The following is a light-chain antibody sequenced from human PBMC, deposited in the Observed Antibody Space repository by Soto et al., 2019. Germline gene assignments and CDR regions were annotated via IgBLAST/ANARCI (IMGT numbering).Light chain of an antibody. CDR3: TSYVGSDIWV. V-gene: IGLV2-8*01. CDR2: EVS. Sequence: QSALTQPPSASGSPGQSVTISCTGTSSDVGAYKYVSWYQQYPGKAPKLMIYEVSKRPSGVPVRFSGSKSGNTASLTVSGLQAEDDADYYCTSYVGSDIWVFGGGTKLTVL. J-gene: IGLJ3*02. CDR1: SSDVGAYKY.